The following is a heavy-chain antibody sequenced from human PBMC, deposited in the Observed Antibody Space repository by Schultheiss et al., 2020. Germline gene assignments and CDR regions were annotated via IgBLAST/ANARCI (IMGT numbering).Heavy chain of an antibody. D-gene: IGHD3-22*01. J-gene: IGHJ4*02. CDR2: IYWDDDK. CDR3: AHSFDGAGYYGYFFAY. V-gene: IGHV2-5*02. Sequence: SGPTLVNPTQTLTLTCTFSGFSLSTSGVGVGWIRQPPGKALEWLALIYWDDDKRYRPYLKSRLTIAKGTSKNQVILTMTNVDPVDTATYYCAHSFDGAGYYGYFFAYWGQGSLVTVSS. CDR1: GFSLSTSGVG.